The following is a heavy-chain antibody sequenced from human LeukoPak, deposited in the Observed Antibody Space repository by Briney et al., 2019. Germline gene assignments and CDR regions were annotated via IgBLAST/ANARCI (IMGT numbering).Heavy chain of an antibody. D-gene: IGHD7-27*01. J-gene: IGHJ4*01. Sequence: PSETLSLTCTVSGGSISSYYWSWIRQPPGKGLEWIGYIYYSGSTNYNPSLKSRVTISVDTSKNQFSLKLSSVTAADTAVYYCARGAGDLYFDYWGHGTLVTVSS. CDR3: ARGAGDLYFDY. V-gene: IGHV4-59*01. CDR2: IYYSGST. CDR1: GGSISSYY.